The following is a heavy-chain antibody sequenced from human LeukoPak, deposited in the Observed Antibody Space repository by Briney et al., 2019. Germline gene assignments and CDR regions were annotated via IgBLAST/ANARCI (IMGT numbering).Heavy chain of an antibody. Sequence: GGSLRLSCTGSGFTFSSYSMNWVRQAPGKGLEWVSSISSSSSYRYYEESVKGRFSISRDNARNSLYLQMNSLRAEDTAVYYCARGDGLGSYYNNFDYWGQGTLVTVSS. CDR1: GFTFSSYS. D-gene: IGHD1-26*01. J-gene: IGHJ4*02. CDR3: ARGDGLGSYYNNFDY. V-gene: IGHV3-21*01. CDR2: ISSSSSYR.